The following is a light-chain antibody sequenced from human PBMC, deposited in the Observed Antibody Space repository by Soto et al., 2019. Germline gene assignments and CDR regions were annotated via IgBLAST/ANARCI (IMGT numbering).Light chain of an antibody. Sequence: EIVLTQSPGTLSLSPGETATLSCRASQTVTSYFAWYQQKPGQAPRLLIYGASSRATGIPDRFSGSGSGTDFTLTISGLEPEDFAVSYCQQYGYSPRTFGQGTKVEIK. CDR3: QQYGYSPRT. J-gene: IGKJ1*01. CDR2: GAS. V-gene: IGKV3-20*01. CDR1: QTVTSY.